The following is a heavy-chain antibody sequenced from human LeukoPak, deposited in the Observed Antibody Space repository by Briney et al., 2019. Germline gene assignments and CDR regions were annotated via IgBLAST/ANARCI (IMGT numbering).Heavy chain of an antibody. D-gene: IGHD2-21*01. CDR3: ARDLQGETPFDY. V-gene: IGHV3-48*02. J-gene: IGHJ4*02. CDR1: GFTFSSYS. CDR2: ISSSSSSTI. Sequence: GGSLRLSCAASGFTFSSYSMNWVRQAPGKGLEWVSYISSSSSSTIYYADSVKGRFTISRDNAKNSLYLQMNSLRDEDTAVYYCARDLQGETPFDYWGQGTLVTVSS.